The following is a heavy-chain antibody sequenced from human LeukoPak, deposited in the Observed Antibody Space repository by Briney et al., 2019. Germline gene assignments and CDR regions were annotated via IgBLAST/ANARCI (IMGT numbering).Heavy chain of an antibody. V-gene: IGHV3-30-3*01. D-gene: IGHD4/OR15-4a*01. CDR1: GFTFSSYA. CDR3: ARDRLGYGALDY. J-gene: IGHJ4*02. Sequence: GGSLRLSCAASGFTFSSYAMHWVRQAPGKGLEWVAVISYDGSNKYYADSVKGRFTISRDNSKNTLCLQMNSLRTEDTAVYYCARDRLGYGALDYWGQGTLVTVSS. CDR2: ISYDGSNK.